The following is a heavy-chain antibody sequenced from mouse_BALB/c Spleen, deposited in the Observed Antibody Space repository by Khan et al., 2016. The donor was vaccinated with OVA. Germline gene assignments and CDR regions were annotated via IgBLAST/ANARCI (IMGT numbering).Heavy chain of an antibody. Sequence: QVQLQQPGAELVKAGASVKMSCKASGYTFTSYWMHWVKQRLGQGLEWFAETNPTNGRTYYNEKFKSKATLTVDKSSSTDYMLLSGPTFEDSAVYDWARIKKIVATYFDGWGQGTTLTVSS. D-gene: IGHD1-1*01. CDR2: TNPTNGRT. CDR1: GYTFTSYW. V-gene: IGHV1S81*02. J-gene: IGHJ2*01. CDR3: ARIKKIVATYFDG.